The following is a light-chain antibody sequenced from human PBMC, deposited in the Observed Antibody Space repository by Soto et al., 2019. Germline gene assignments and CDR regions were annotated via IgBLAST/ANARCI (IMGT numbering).Light chain of an antibody. Sequence: EIVMTQTPLFLSVNPGQPASISCRSSQSLLNSDGETSLFWYLQRPGQPPQLLIYEVSNRFSGVPDRFSGSGSGTVFTLKISRVAAEDVGVYYCMQGIQLPLTFGGGTKVEIK. J-gene: IGKJ4*02. CDR2: EVS. V-gene: IGKV2D-29*01. CDR1: QSLLNSDGETS. CDR3: MQGIQLPLT.